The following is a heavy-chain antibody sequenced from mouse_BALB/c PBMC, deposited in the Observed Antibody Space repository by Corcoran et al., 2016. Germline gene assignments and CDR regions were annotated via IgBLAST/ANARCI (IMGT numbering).Heavy chain of an antibody. V-gene: IGHV1-26*01. CDR3: ARPYGPYAMDY. Sequence: EVQLQQSGPELVKPGASVKISCKASGYSFTGYYMHWVKQSHVKSLEWIGRINPYNGATSYNQNFKDKASLTVDKSSSTVYMELHSLTSEDSAVYYCARPYGPYAMDYWGQGTSVTVSS. CDR2: INPYNGAT. J-gene: IGHJ4*01. CDR1: GYSFTGYY. D-gene: IGHD1-1*02.